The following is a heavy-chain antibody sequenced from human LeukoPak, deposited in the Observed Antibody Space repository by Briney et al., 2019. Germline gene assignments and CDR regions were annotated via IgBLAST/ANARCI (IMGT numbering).Heavy chain of an antibody. Sequence: PGGTLRLSCIASGFTFSDYWMSWVRQAPAKGWEWVAKIKPDGSEKYYVDSVKGRFSISRDNAKKSLYLQMNSLRVEDTAVYYCGRGGSQRVSSWGQGTLVTVSS. CDR2: IKPDGSEK. CDR3: GRGGSQRVSS. J-gene: IGHJ4*02. V-gene: IGHV3-7*01. D-gene: IGHD2-8*01. CDR1: GFTFSDYW.